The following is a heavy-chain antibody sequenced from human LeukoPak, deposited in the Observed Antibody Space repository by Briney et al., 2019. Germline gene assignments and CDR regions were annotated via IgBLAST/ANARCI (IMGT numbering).Heavy chain of an antibody. V-gene: IGHV3-13*01. CDR3: ARGTDSGSGYYYYYMDV. CDR1: GFTFSSYD. D-gene: IGHD1-26*01. CDR2: IGTAGDT. Sequence: GGSLRLSCAASGFTFSSYDMHWVRQATGKGLEWVSAIGTAGDTYYPGSVKGRFTISRENAKNSLYLQMNSLRAGDTAVYYCARGTDSGSGYYYYYMDVWGKGTTVTVSS. J-gene: IGHJ6*03.